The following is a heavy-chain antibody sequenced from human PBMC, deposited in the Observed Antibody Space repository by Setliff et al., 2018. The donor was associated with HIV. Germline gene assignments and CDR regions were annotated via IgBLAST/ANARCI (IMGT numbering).Heavy chain of an antibody. D-gene: IGHD2-2*01. J-gene: IGHJ3*02. V-gene: IGHV3-21*01. CDR2: ISGSGSYI. Sequence: PGGSLRPSCAASGFTFFDYALNWVRQAPGKGLEWVSSISGSGSYIYYADSVKGRFTISRDHATSALYLQMDSLRAEDTALYYCTRSHSTRDAFDIWGQGTMVTVSS. CDR1: GFTFFDYA. CDR3: TRSHSTRDAFDI.